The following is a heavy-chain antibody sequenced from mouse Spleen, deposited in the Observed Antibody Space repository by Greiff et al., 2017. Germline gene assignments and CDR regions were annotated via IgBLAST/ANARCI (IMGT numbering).Heavy chain of an antibody. CDR3: ARREYYGSSLAMDY. Sequence: QVQLQQSGPELVKPGASVKLSCKASGYTFTSYDINWVKQRPGQGLEWIGWIYPRDGSTKYNEKFKGKATLTVDTSSSTAYMELHSLTSEDSAVYFCARREYYGSSLAMDYWGQGTSVTVSS. J-gene: IGHJ4*01. CDR2: IYPRDGST. D-gene: IGHD1-1*01. V-gene: IGHV1-85*01. CDR1: GYTFTSYD.